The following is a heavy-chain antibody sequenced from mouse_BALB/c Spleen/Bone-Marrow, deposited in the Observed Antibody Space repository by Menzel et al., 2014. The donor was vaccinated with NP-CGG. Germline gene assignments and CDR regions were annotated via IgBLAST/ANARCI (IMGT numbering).Heavy chain of an antibody. CDR3: ANYYYGYYFDS. CDR1: GFNIKDTY. V-gene: IGHV14-3*02. J-gene: IGHJ2*01. Sequence: EVQLQQSGAELVKPGASVKLSCTASGFNIKDTYMHWVKQRPEQSLEWIGRIDPANGNTKYDPKFQGKATITADTSSNTAYLQLSSLTSEDTAVYYCANYYYGYYFDSWGQGTTLTVSS. CDR2: IDPANGNT. D-gene: IGHD1-1*01.